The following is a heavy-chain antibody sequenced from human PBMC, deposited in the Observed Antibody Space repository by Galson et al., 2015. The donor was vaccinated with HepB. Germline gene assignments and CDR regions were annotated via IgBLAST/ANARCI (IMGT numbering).Heavy chain of an antibody. Sequence: CAISGDSVSSNSAAWNWIRQSPSRGLEWLGRTYYRSKWYNDYAVSVKSRITSNPDTSKNQFSLQLNSVTPADTAVYYCASRVGDYYDSSGYIDYWGQGTLVTVSS. D-gene: IGHD3-22*01. CDR2: TYYRSKWYN. J-gene: IGHJ4*02. CDR1: GDSVSSNSAA. CDR3: ASRVGDYYDSSGYIDY. V-gene: IGHV6-1*01.